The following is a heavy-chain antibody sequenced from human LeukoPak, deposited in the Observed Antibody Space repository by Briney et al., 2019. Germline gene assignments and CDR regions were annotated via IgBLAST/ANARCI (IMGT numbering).Heavy chain of an antibody. CDR3: ARWFGELLRSYYYYMDV. V-gene: IGHV3-30*02. J-gene: IGHJ6*03. CDR1: GFTFSSYG. Sequence: GGSLRLSCAASGFTFSSYGVHWVRQAPGKGLEWVAFIRYDGSNKYYADSVKGRFTISGDNSKNTLYLQMNSLRAEDTAVYYCARWFGELLRSYYYYMDVWGKGTTVTISS. CDR2: IRYDGSNK. D-gene: IGHD3-10*01.